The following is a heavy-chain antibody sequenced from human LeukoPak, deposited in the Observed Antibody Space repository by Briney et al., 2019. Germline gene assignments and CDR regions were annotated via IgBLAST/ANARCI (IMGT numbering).Heavy chain of an antibody. J-gene: IGHJ4*02. V-gene: IGHV3-73*01. CDR1: GFTFSGSA. CDR3: TGNYYGSGSYADFDY. D-gene: IGHD3-10*01. CDR2: IRSTANGYAT. Sequence: GGSLRLSCAASGFTFSGSAMHWVRQASGKGLEWVGRIRSTANGYATAHAASVKGRFTISRDDSKNTAYLQMDSLKTEDTAMYYCTGNYYGSGSYADFDYWGQGTLVTVSS.